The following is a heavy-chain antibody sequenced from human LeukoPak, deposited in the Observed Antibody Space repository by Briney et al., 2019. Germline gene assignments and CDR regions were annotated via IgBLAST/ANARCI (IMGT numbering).Heavy chain of an antibody. Sequence: PGGSLRLSCAVSGFTFSSYWMSWVRQAPGKGLEWVANIKEDGSDKNYEGSVKGRFTISRDNSKNTLYLQMNSLRAEDTAVYYCARRGGGAAAGIDYWGQGTLVTVSS. D-gene: IGHD6-13*01. CDR1: GFTFSSYW. J-gene: IGHJ4*02. CDR3: ARRGGGAAAGIDY. CDR2: IKEDGSDK. V-gene: IGHV3-7*01.